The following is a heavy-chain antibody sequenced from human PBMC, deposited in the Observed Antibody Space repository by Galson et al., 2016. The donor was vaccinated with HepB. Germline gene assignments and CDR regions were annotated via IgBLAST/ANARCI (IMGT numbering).Heavy chain of an antibody. V-gene: IGHV3-23*01. D-gene: IGHD1-26*01. CDR2: ISGRGDST. CDR3: AKGGVVGGMLPGD. CDR1: GFTFSSYA. Sequence: SLRLSCAASGFTFSSYALTWVRQAPGGGLEWVSDISGRGDSTHYADSVKGRFTISRGNSANTVYLQMNSLRVEDTAIYYCAKGGVVGGMLPGDWGQGTLVTVSS. J-gene: IGHJ4*02.